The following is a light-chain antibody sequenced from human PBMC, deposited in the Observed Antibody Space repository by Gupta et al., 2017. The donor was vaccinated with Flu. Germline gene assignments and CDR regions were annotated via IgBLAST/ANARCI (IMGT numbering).Light chain of an antibody. CDR3: EFKVSRSMGV. CDR1: SGATNSNED. CDR2: GTT. Sequence: TVTTSTGISSGATNSNEDPCWYQQNPGQAQLLLVYGTTARSAGFPDRFSGSIAGNTSTLTIGGADEAEEKDYYSEFKVSRSMGVFGGGTKVTVL. V-gene: IGLV8-61*01. J-gene: IGLJ3*02.